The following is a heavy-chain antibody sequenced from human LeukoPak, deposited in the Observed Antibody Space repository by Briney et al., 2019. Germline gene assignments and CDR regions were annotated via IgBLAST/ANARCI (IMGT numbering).Heavy chain of an antibody. CDR1: GFTFSTYG. CDR2: ISYDGSKN. CDR3: ATERYTYGPFDY. J-gene: IGHJ4*02. Sequence: GGSLRLSCAASGFTFSTYGMHWVRQAPGKGLEWVAVISYDGSKNYFADSVKGRFTISRDNSKNTLYLQMNSLRAEDTAVYYCATERYTYGPFDYWGQGTLVTVSS. D-gene: IGHD5-18*01. V-gene: IGHV3-33*05.